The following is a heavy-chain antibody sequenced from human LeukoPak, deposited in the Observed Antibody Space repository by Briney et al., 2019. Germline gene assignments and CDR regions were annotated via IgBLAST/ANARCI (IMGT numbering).Heavy chain of an antibody. V-gene: IGHV4-31*03. CDR2: IYYSGST. D-gene: IGHD2-8*01. Sequence: SQTLSLTCTVSGGSISSGGYYWSWIRQHPGKGLEWIGYIYYSGSTYYNPSLKSRVTISVDTSKNQFSLNLNSVTAADTAVYYCARGRCPNGVCYDDRGHFDFWGQGTLVTVSS. J-gene: IGHJ4*02. CDR3: ARGRCPNGVCYDDRGHFDF. CDR1: GGSISSGGYY.